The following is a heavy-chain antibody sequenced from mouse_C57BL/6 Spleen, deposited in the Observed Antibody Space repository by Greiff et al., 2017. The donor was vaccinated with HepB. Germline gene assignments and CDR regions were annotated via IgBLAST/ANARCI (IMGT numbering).Heavy chain of an antibody. J-gene: IGHJ2*01. D-gene: IGHD1-1*01. CDR2: IDPETGGT. CDR3: TRSRPSQFIGDY. CDR1: GYTFTDYE. Sequence: QVQLQQSGAELVRPGASVTLSCKASGYTFTDYEMHWVKQTPVHGLEWIGAIDPETGGTAYNQKFKGKAILTADKSSSTAYMELRSLTSEDSAVYYCTRSRPSQFIGDYWGQGTTLTVSS. V-gene: IGHV1-15*01.